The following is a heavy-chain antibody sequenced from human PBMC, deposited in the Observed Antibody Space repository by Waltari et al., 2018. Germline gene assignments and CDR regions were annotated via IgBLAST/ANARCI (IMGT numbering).Heavy chain of an antibody. J-gene: IGHJ4*02. D-gene: IGHD4-17*01. Sequence: VQLVESGGGLAKPGGSLRLSCAASGFTFSNYWMNWVRQAPGKGLEWVSVIDTGGHTTLYADSVKGRFTISRDNSKNTLSLQMDSLTTEDTAVYYCARDGPDSGDAVYWGQGVLVTVSS. CDR3: ARDGPDSGDAVY. CDR1: GFTFSNYW. V-gene: IGHV3-NL1*01. CDR2: IDTGGHTT.